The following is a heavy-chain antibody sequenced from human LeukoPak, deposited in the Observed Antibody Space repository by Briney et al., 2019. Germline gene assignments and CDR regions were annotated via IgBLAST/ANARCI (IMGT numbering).Heavy chain of an antibody. CDR3: ARGFGGATEAGRYFDY. J-gene: IGHJ4*02. CDR1: GGSFSGYY. D-gene: IGHD3-16*01. V-gene: IGHV4-34*01. Sequence: PSETLSLTCAVYGGSFSGYYWSWIRQPPGKGLEWIGEINHSGSTNYNPSLKSRVTISVDTSKNQFSLKLSSVTAADTAVYYCARGFGGATEAGRYFDYWGQGTLVTVSS. CDR2: INHSGST.